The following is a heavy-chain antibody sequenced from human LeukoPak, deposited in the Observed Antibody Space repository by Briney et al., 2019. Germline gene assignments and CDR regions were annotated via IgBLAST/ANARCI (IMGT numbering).Heavy chain of an antibody. CDR3: ARDTGYFKFDY. V-gene: IGHV3-7*01. D-gene: IGHD3-9*01. J-gene: IGHJ4*02. Sequence: GGSLRLSCAGSGFTFSNYWMIWVRQAPGKGLEWVANIKEDGSQKYYVDSVKGRFTISRDNAKNSLYLQMNRLRAEDTAVYYCARDTGYFKFDYWGQGTLVTVSS. CDR1: GFTFSNYW. CDR2: IKEDGSQK.